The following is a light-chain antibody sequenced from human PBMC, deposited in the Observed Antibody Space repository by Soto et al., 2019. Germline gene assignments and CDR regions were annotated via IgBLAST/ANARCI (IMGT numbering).Light chain of an antibody. Sequence: IQLTHSPSSLSASVGDRVTITWRASQGISSYLAWYQQKPGKAPKLLIYAASTLQSGVPSRFSGSGSGTDFTLTISSLQPEDFATYYCQQLNSYPRTFGQGTKVDIK. CDR1: QGISSY. J-gene: IGKJ1*01. V-gene: IGKV1-9*01. CDR3: QQLNSYPRT. CDR2: AAS.